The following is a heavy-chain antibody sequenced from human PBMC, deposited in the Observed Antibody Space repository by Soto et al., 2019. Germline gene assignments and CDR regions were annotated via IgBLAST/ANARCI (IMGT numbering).Heavy chain of an antibody. CDR2: IWFDGSRR. CDR1: GFTFRNYG. J-gene: IGHJ4*02. Sequence: GGSLRLSCASSGFTFRNYGLHWVRQAPGKGLEWVAVIWFDGSRRYYGDSVQGRFTISRDDSKNTLYLQMNGLRAEDTAVYYCVRDIGYDGFDYDYWGQGTQVTVSS. CDR3: VRDIGYDGFDYDY. V-gene: IGHV3-33*01. D-gene: IGHD5-12*01.